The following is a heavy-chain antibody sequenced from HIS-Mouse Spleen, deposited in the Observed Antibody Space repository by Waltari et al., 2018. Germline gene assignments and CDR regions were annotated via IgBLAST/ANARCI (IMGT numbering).Heavy chain of an antibody. CDR1: GFTFSRSA. CDR3: ARGAVAGDAFDI. V-gene: IGHV3-30*04. J-gene: IGHJ3*02. D-gene: IGHD6-19*01. Sequence: QVQLVESGGGVVQPGRSLRLSCAASGFTFSRSAMHWVRQAPGKGLEWVAVISYDGSNKYYADSVKGRFTISRDNSKNTLYLQMNSLRAEDTAVYYCARGAVAGDAFDIWGQGTMVTVSS. CDR2: ISYDGSNK.